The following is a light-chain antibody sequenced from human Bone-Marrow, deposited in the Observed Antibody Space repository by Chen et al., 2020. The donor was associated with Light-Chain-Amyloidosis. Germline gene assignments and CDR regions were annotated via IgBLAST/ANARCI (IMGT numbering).Light chain of an antibody. Sequence: EIVLTQSLGTLSLSPGEGANLSCRASQTISSNYLTWYQQQFGQAPRLLIYGSSSRATGIPDRFTGSGSGTDFTLTINRLEPEDFAMYYCQQYGTSPLTFGGGTKVEIK. V-gene: IGKV3-20*01. J-gene: IGKJ4*01. CDR2: GSS. CDR3: QQYGTSPLT. CDR1: QTISSNY.